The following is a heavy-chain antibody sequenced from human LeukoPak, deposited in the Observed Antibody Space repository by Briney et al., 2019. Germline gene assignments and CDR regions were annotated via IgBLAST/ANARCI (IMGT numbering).Heavy chain of an antibody. Sequence: KPSETLSLTCAVYGGSFSGYYWSWIRQPPGKGLEWIGEINHSGSTNYNPSLKSRVTISVDTSKNQFSLKLSSVTAADTAVYYCARGDRDTAMLYFDYWGQGTLVTVSS. D-gene: IGHD5-18*01. J-gene: IGHJ4*02. CDR3: ARGDRDTAMLYFDY. V-gene: IGHV4-34*01. CDR1: GGSFSGYY. CDR2: INHSGST.